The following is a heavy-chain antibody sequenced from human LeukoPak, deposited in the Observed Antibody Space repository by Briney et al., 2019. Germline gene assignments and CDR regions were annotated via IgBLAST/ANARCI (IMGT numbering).Heavy chain of an antibody. V-gene: IGHV3-64*02. Sequence: GGSLRLSCVASGFNFRAYGMHWVRQAPGQGLEYISAISADGGTTFHAESVKGRFTISRDNSKNTLYLQMGSLRIDDSALYYCARGRGGPPFDFWGHGTLITVPS. D-gene: IGHD3-10*01. CDR2: ISADGGTT. CDR1: GFNFRAYG. CDR3: ARGRGGPPFDF. J-gene: IGHJ4*01.